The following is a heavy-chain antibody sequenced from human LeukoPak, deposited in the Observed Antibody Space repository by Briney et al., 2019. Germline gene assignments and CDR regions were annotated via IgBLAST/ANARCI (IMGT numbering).Heavy chain of an antibody. CDR1: GFTFSNYG. CDR2: IYSGGST. CDR3: ARTRRTMVRGVASYFDY. J-gene: IGHJ4*02. Sequence: GGSLRLSCAASGFTFSNYGMHWVRQAPGKGLEWVSVIYSGGSTYYADSVKGRFTISRDNSKNTLYLQMNSLRAEDTAVYYCARTRRTMVRGVASYFDYWGQGTLVTVSS. D-gene: IGHD3-10*01. V-gene: IGHV3-66*01.